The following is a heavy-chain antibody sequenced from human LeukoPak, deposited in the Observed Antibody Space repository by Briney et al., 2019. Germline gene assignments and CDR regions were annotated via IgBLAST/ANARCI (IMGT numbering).Heavy chain of an antibody. Sequence: SETLSLTCTVSGGSISSSSYYWGWVRQPPGTGLEWVGSIYYSGSTYYNPSRKSRVTISVDTSKNQFSLKLSSVTAADTAVYYCARVVVVPAAIGLNYYYGMDVWGQGTTVTVSS. CDR3: ARVVVVPAAIGLNYYYGMDV. D-gene: IGHD2-2*02. V-gene: IGHV4-39*01. J-gene: IGHJ6*02. CDR1: GGSISSSSYY. CDR2: IYYSGST.